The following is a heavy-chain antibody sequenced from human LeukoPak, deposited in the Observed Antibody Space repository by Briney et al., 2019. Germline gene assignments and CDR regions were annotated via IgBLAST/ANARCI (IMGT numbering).Heavy chain of an antibody. D-gene: IGHD2-2*01. CDR3: AKDTHIVVVPTAIY. J-gene: IGHJ4*02. CDR2: ISGSGGST. V-gene: IGHV3-23*01. Sequence: PGGSLRLSCAASGFTFSSYAMSWVRQAPGKGLEWVSIISGSGGSTYYADSVKGRFTLSRDNSKNTLYLQMNSLRAEDTAVYYCAKDTHIVVVPTAIYWGQGTLVTVSS. CDR1: GFTFSSYA.